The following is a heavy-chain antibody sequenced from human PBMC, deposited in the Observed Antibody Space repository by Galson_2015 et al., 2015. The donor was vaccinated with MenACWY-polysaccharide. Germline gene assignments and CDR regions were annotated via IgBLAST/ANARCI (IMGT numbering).Heavy chain of an antibody. V-gene: IGHV4-38-2*02. CDR1: GSSISSGYY. Sequence: TLSLTCTVSGSSISSGYYWGWIRQPPGKGLECIGSIYHSGSTYYNPSLKSRVTISVDTSKNQFSLKLSSVTAADTAVYYCARVEKYSGSYYILHWGQGTLVTVSS. CDR2: IYHSGST. D-gene: IGHD1-26*01. CDR3: ARVEKYSGSYYILH. J-gene: IGHJ4*02.